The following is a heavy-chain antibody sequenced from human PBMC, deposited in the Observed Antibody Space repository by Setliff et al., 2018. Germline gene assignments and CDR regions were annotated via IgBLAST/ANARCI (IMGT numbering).Heavy chain of an antibody. J-gene: IGHJ3*01. D-gene: IGHD2-21*02. CDR2: IKGDGSEK. CDR1: GFIFSDYS. CDR3: ARAGLPYAADV. V-gene: IGHV3-7*01. Sequence: PGGSLRLSCATSGFIFSDYSMDWVRQAPGKGLEWVANIKGDGSEKYYVDSVEGRFAISRDNAKNSLYLQMNSLRAEDTAVYYCARAGLPYAADVWGQGTKVTVSS.